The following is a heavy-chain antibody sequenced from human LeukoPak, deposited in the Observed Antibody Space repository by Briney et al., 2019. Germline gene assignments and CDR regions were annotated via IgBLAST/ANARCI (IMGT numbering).Heavy chain of an antibody. Sequence: SETLSLTCAVYGGSFSGYYWSWIRQPPGRGLEWIGEINHSGSTNYNPSLKSRVTISVDTSKNQFSLKLSSVTAADTAVYYCARDVGATPGYFDYWGQETLVTVSS. J-gene: IGHJ4*02. CDR1: GGSFSGYY. D-gene: IGHD1-26*01. CDR2: INHSGST. CDR3: ARDVGATPGYFDY. V-gene: IGHV4-34*01.